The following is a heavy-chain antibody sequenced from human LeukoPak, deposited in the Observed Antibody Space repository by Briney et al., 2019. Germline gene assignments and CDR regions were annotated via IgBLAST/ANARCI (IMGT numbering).Heavy chain of an antibody. Sequence: SETLSLTCTVSGGSISSGGYYWSWIRQHPGKGLEWIGYIYYSGSTYYNPSPKSRVTISVDTSKNQFSLKLSSVTAADTAVYYCARHKDSGDYPLDYWGQGILVSVSS. CDR1: GGSISSGGYY. CDR3: ARHKDSGDYPLDY. V-gene: IGHV4-31*03. CDR2: IYYSGST. D-gene: IGHD4-17*01. J-gene: IGHJ4*02.